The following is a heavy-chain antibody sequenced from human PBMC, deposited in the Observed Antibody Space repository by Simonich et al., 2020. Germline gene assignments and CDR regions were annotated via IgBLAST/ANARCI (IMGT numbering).Heavy chain of an antibody. CDR3: ARHDRWLQFYFDY. CDR2: NYYSGST. J-gene: IGHJ4*02. D-gene: IGHD5-12*01. CDR1: GGSISSYY. Sequence: QVQLQESGPGLVKPSETLSLTCTVSGGSISSYYWSWIRQPPGKGLEWIGYNYYSGSTNNNPSPKRRVNISGDTSKNQVSLKLSSLTAADTAGYYCARHDRWLQFYFDYWGQGTLVTVSS. V-gene: IGHV4-59*08.